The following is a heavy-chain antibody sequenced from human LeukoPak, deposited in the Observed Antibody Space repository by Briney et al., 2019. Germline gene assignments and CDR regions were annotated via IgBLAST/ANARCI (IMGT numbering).Heavy chain of an antibody. CDR2: IKEDGSKT. Sequence: GGSLRLSCAASGFTFSSNWMSWVRQAPGKGLEWVANIKEDGSKTYYMDSVKGRFTISRDNAQNSLYLQMNSLTAEDSAVYYCARDQGWLQFDYWGQGALATVSS. CDR3: ARDQGWLQFDY. J-gene: IGHJ4*02. CDR1: GFTFSSNW. D-gene: IGHD5-24*01. V-gene: IGHV3-7*01.